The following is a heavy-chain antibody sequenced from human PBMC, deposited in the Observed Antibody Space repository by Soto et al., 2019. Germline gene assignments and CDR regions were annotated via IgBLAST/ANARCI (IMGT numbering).Heavy chain of an antibody. CDR2: ISTYNGDT. V-gene: IGHV1-18*01. Sequence: QVQLVQSGAEVKKPGASVKVSCKASGYTFTRYAISWVRQAPGQGLEWMGWISTYNGDTHYAQNLQGRVTMTTDTSTSTANIELWSLRSDDTAVYYCARVPSNTSGYYQFFDYWGQGTLVTVSS. D-gene: IGHD3-22*01. J-gene: IGHJ4*02. CDR1: GYTFTRYA. CDR3: ARVPSNTSGYYQFFDY.